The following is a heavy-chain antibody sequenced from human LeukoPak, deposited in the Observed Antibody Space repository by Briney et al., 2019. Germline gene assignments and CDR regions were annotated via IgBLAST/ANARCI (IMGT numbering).Heavy chain of an antibody. CDR3: ARGIGSGWPNYFDY. CDR1: GGSISSYY. D-gene: IGHD6-19*01. J-gene: IGHJ4*02. CDR2: IYTSGST. V-gene: IGHV4-4*07. Sequence: SETLSLTCTVSGGSISSYYWSWIRQPAGKGLEWIGRIYTSGSTNYNPSLKSRVTMSVDTSKNQFSLKLTSVTAADTAVYYCARGIGSGWPNYFDYWGQGTLVTVSS.